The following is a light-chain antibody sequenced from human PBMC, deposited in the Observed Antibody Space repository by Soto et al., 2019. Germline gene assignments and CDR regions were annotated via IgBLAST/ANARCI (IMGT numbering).Light chain of an antibody. V-gene: IGKV3-15*01. J-gene: IGKJ2*01. CDR2: GAS. CDR1: QSVDQS. Sequence: EIVLTQSPATLSVSPGERATLSCRASQSVDQSLHWYQQKPGQAPRLLIYGASTRATGIPARFSGSGSGTEFTLTINSLKSEDFAVYYCQQSHNWYTFGQGTKVDI. CDR3: QQSHNWYT.